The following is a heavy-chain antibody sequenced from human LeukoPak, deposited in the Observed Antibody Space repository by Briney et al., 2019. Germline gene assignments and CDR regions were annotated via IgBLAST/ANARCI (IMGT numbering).Heavy chain of an antibody. J-gene: IGHJ3*02. D-gene: IGHD3-10*01. CDR1: GYTFTSYG. Sequence: GASVKVSCKASGYTFTSYGISWVRQAPGQGLEWMGWISASNGNTNYAQKLQGRVTMTTDTSTSTAYMELRSLRSDDTAVYYCARDRVKYYGSGSYNAFDIWGQGTMVTVSS. V-gene: IGHV1-18*01. CDR3: ARDRVKYYGSGSYNAFDI. CDR2: ISASNGNT.